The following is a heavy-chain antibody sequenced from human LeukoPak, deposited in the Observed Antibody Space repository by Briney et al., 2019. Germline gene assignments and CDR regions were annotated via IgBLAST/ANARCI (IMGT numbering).Heavy chain of an antibody. CDR2: INSDGSST. D-gene: IGHD3-22*01. Sequence: GGSLRLSCAASGFTFSSYWMHWVRQAPGKGLVWVSRINSDGSSTSYADSVKGRFTISRDNAKSTLYLQMSSLRAEDTAVYYCAKAPPYYYDSSGYWYYFDYWGQGTLVTVSS. CDR1: GFTFSSYW. V-gene: IGHV3-74*01. CDR3: AKAPPYYYDSSGYWYYFDY. J-gene: IGHJ4*02.